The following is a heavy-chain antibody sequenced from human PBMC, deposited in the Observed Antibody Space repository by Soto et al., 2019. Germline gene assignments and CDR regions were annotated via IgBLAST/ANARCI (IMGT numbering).Heavy chain of an antibody. CDR1: GDSTTVDY. D-gene: IGHD2-2*01. V-gene: IGHV4-59*08. J-gene: IGHJ3*01. Sequence: QVQLQQSGPGLVRPSETLTLTCIVSGDSTTVDYWVWIRQPPGQGLEWLGYISYSGTTKYNPSLKSRVTISADRSRGQFSMWLNSVTAADTAVYYCARTRGQLSPFDVWGQGTMVTGSS. CDR3: ARTRGQLSPFDV. CDR2: ISYSGTT.